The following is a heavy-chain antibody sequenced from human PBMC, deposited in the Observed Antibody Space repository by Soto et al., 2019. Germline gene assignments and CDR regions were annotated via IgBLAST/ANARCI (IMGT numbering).Heavy chain of an antibody. CDR3: ARGQSLFAP. J-gene: IGHJ5*02. V-gene: IGHV4-59*01. Sequence: QAQLQESGPRLVKASETLSLTCNVSGDSINNKYWSWIRQSPGKGLEWIGYVFYSGSTKYNPTLQSRVTMSVDRSKNQFSLNLRSVTAADTAVYYCARGQSLFAPWGQGALVTVSS. CDR2: VFYSGST. CDR1: GDSINNKY.